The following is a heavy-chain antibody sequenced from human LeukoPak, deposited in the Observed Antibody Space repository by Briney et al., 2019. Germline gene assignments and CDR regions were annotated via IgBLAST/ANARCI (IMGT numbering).Heavy chain of an antibody. J-gene: IGHJ4*02. CDR2: IKPDGSEE. CDR3: ARTVGDTPYDY. D-gene: IGHD1-26*01. V-gene: IGHV3-7*01. Sequence: PGGSLRLSCGASGFTFSNYWMSWVRQAPGKGLERVANIKPDGSEEYYVDSVKGRFTISRDNAKNSLYVQMNSLRAEDTAVYFCARTVGDTPYDYWGQGTLVTVSS. CDR1: GFTFSNYW.